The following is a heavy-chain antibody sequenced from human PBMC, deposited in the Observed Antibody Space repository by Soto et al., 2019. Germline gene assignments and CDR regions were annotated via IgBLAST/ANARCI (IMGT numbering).Heavy chain of an antibody. CDR3: ARRANIFDFDN. Sequence: LGESLTISCQGSGYSFTNYWIGWVRQMPGNGLGWMGIIYPVDSDTRYSPSVQGSVTISADKSISTAYLQWSSLKASDTAMDYGARRANIFDFDNWGQGTRVTVSS. V-gene: IGHV5-51*01. J-gene: IGHJ4*02. CDR2: IYPVDSDT. CDR1: GYSFTNYW.